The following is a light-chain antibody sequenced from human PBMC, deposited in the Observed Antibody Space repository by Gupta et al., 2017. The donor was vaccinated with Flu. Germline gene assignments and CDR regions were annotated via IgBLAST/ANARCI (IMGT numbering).Light chain of an antibody. V-gene: IGKV3-20*01. CDR2: GAS. CDR3: QQYGSSPLT. CDR1: QSVSSSY. Sequence: ERATRSRRASQSVSSSYLAWYQQKPGQAPRLLIYGASSRATGIPDRFSGSGSGTDFTLTISRLEPEDCAVYYCQQYGSSPLTFGGGTKVEIK. J-gene: IGKJ4*01.